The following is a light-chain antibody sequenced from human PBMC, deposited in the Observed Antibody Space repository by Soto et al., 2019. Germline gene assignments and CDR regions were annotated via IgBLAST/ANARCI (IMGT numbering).Light chain of an antibody. J-gene: IGKJ1*01. CDR2: GAS. V-gene: IGKV3-20*01. CDR3: QQYVTSSPRT. CDR1: PSVSGSN. Sequence: GLKQSPGALSLTTGERATLSCRAIPSVSGSNLAWYQQKPGQAPRLVIYGASSRATGIPDRFSGSGSGTDFTLTITRLEPEDFAVYYCQQYVTSSPRTFGQGTMV.